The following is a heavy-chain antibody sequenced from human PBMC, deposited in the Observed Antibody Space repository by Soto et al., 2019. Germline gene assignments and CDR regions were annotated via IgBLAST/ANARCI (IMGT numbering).Heavy chain of an antibody. V-gene: IGHV3-66*01. Sequence: EVQLVESGGGLVQPGGSLRLSCAVSGFTVTNSYMNWVRQAPGKGLEWVSVIYSGGSTNYADSVKGRFTISRDSSKSMVYLQMNSLRSDDTAVYYCARGTTGTSQGYWGQGTLVTVSS. D-gene: IGHD1-1*01. CDR1: GFTVTNSY. CDR3: ARGTTGTSQGY. J-gene: IGHJ4*02. CDR2: IYSGGST.